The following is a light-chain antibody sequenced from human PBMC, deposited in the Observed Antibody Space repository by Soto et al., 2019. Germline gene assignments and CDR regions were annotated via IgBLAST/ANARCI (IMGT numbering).Light chain of an antibody. J-gene: IGKJ5*01. CDR2: AAS. Sequence: IQMTHSXSSKKVSLGVSDIITGWASQSISKYLNWYQQKKGKAXNXXXFAASSSQSGVPSRFSASGSGKNFTITIRRLQPEDFVAYYCHESYSGQITVGDGTRLEI. V-gene: IGKV1-39*01. CDR1: QSISKY. CDR3: HESYSGQIT.